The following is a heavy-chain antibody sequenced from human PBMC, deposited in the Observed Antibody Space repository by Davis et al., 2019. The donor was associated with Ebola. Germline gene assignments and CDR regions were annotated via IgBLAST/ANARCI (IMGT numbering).Heavy chain of an antibody. D-gene: IGHD3-10*01. Sequence: AASVKVSCKASGYTFTSYTMNWVRQAPGQGLEWMGWINTNTGNPTYAQSFTGRFVFSLDTSVSTAYLQISSLKAEDTAVYYCARGPKYYYGSGSYYMNYWGQGTLVTVSS. CDR3: ARGPKYYYGSGSYYMNY. CDR1: GYTFTSYT. V-gene: IGHV7-4-1*02. J-gene: IGHJ4*02. CDR2: INTNTGNP.